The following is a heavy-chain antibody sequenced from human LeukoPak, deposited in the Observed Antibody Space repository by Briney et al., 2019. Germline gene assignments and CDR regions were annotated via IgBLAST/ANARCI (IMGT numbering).Heavy chain of an antibody. D-gene: IGHD1-26*01. CDR1: GFTFGSYN. CDR3: AKDLGRYRNNFFDY. CDR2: ISGSGGGT. Sequence: PGGSLRLSCAASGFTFGSYNMNWVRQAPGKGLEWVSSISGSGGGTYYADSVKGRFTISRDDSKNTLYLQMNSLRADDTAVCYCAKDLGRYRNNFFDYWGQGNLVTVSS. V-gene: IGHV3-23*01. J-gene: IGHJ4*02.